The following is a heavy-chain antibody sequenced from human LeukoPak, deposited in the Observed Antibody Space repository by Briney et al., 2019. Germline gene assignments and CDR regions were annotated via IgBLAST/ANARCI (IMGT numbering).Heavy chain of an antibody. CDR2: IYYSGST. CDR1: GGSISSSSYY. Sequence: SETLSLTCTVSGGSISSSSYYWGWIRQPPGKGLEWIGSIYYSGSTYYNPSLKSRVTISVDTSKNQFSLKLSSVTATDTAVYYCARHSTGYYYDSGDSWFDPWGQGILVTVSS. J-gene: IGHJ5*02. D-gene: IGHD3-22*01. V-gene: IGHV4-39*01. CDR3: ARHSTGYYYDSGDSWFDP.